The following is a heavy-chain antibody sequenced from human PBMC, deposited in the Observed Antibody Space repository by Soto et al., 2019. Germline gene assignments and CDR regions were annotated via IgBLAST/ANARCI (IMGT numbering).Heavy chain of an antibody. D-gene: IGHD5-18*01. J-gene: IGHJ4*02. Sequence: QVHLVESGGGVVQPGRSLRLSCAASGFTFSTYGIHWVRQAPGEGLEWVEIISYDGSDKWYVDSVKGRFTVSRDNSKNTLYLQMNSLRPEDTAIYYCAKDINPARDGYHYGADYWGQGTLVTVSS. CDR1: GFTFSTYG. V-gene: IGHV3-30*18. CDR2: ISYDGSDK. CDR3: AKDINPARDGYHYGADY.